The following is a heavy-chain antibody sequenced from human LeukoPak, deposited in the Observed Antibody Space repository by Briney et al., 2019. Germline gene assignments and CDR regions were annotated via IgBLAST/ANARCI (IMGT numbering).Heavy chain of an antibody. D-gene: IGHD2-21*02. CDR2: INPNIGDA. J-gene: IGHJ5*01. CDR1: GYTFTGYF. Sequence: ASVKVSCKASGYTFTGYFMHWVRQAPGQGLEWMGWINPNIGDASYAQKFQGRVTKTRDRSINTAYMELSRLTSDDTAVYYCARMDLDGGDSIGFDSWGQGTLVTVSS. V-gene: IGHV1-2*02. CDR3: ARMDLDGGDSIGFDS.